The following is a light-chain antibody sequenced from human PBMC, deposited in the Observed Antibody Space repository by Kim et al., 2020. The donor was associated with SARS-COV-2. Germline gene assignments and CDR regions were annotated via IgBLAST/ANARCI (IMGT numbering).Light chain of an antibody. J-gene: IGKJ1*01. V-gene: IGKV1-5*03. CDR1: QRVDSW. Sequence: DIQMTQSPSALSASVGNRVTITCRASQRVDSWVAWYQQRPGKAPELLIYKASILASGVPSRFSGSGSGTEFTLTISSLQPDDSATYYCQQYETYWTFGPGTKLEI. CDR3: QQYETYWT. CDR2: KAS.